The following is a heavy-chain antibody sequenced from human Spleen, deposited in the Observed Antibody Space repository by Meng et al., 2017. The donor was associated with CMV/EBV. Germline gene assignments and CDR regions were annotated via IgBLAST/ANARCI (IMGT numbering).Heavy chain of an antibody. CDR1: VDTPTRDY. CDR3: AGGWQQLDEPYYFDY. J-gene: IGHJ4*02. V-gene: IGHV1-46*01. CDR2: IAPRGGTP. D-gene: IGHD6-13*01. Sequence: SVDTPTRDYIPWVPQAPGRGLGWVVIIAPRGGTPRYARKFRGRVTINTAGSTSTAYMGLSSRRSEDTAVYYCAGGWQQLDEPYYFDYWGQGTLVTVSS.